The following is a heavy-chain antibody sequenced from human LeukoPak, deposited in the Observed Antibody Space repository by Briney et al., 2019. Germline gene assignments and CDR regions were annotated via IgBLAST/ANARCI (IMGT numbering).Heavy chain of an antibody. D-gene: IGHD5-18*01. CDR1: GFTLSSYA. J-gene: IGHJ4*02. CDR3: AKDVDTTMVFDH. Sequence: GGSLRLSCAASGFTLSSYAMSWVRQAPGKGLEWVSAISGSGGTTYYADSVKGRFTISRDNSKNTLYLQMNSLRAEDTAVYYCAKDVDTTMVFDHWGQGTLVTVSS. V-gene: IGHV3-23*01. CDR2: ISGSGGTT.